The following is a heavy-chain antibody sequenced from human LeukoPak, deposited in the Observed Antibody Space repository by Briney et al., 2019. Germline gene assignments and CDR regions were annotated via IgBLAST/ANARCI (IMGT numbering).Heavy chain of an antibody. CDR1: GFTFSSYA. V-gene: IGHV3-21*06. CDR2: ISSSSSYI. J-gene: IGHJ4*02. Sequence: KPGGSLRLSCAASGFTFSSYAMSWVRQAPGKGLEWVSSISSSSSYIYYADSVKGRFTVSRDNAKNSLYLQMNSLRAEDTAVYYCARDSSYASNFDHFDFWGQGTLVTVSS. D-gene: IGHD3-16*01. CDR3: ARDSSYASNFDHFDF.